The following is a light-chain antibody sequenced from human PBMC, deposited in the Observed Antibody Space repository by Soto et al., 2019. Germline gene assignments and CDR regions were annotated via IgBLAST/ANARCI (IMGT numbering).Light chain of an antibody. CDR2: GAS. J-gene: IGKJ1*01. CDR1: QSLSDT. CDR3: QQYNNWPWT. V-gene: IGKV3-15*01. Sequence: EIGMTQSPATLSVSRGGRATLSCRASQSLSDTLAWYQQKPGQAPRLLIYGASTRAPGFPARFSGSGSGTDFTLTISSLQSEDFGVYYCQQYNNWPWTFGQGTKVDIK.